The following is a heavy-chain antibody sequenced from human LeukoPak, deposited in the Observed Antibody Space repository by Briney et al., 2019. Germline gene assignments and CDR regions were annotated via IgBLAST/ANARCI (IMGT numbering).Heavy chain of an antibody. Sequence: GGSLRLSCATSGFTFNNNAMSWVRQAPGKGLEWVSAINGGGDATEYADSVKGRFTISRDNSKNTLYLQMNSLRPDDTAVYYCAKDRITIFDAIIRGLLCMDVWGQGTTVTVSS. CDR2: INGGGDAT. J-gene: IGHJ6*02. CDR3: AKDRITIFDAIIRGLLCMDV. V-gene: IGHV3-23*01. CDR1: GFTFNNNA. D-gene: IGHD3-9*01.